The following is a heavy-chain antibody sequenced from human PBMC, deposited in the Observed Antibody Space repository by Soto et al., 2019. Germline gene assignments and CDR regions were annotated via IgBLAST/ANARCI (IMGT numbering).Heavy chain of an antibody. D-gene: IGHD3-22*01. CDR1: GGSISWYY. CDR3: ARDNGREQYYDSSGYWYYFDY. Sequence: SETRSLTFTVSGGSISWYYWGWIPEPPGRGLEWIGDIYYSGSTNYNPSLKSRVTISVDTSKNQFSLKLSSVTAADTAVYYCARDNGREQYYDSSGYWYYFDYWGQGTLVTVSS. CDR2: IYYSGST. V-gene: IGHV4-59*01. J-gene: IGHJ4*02.